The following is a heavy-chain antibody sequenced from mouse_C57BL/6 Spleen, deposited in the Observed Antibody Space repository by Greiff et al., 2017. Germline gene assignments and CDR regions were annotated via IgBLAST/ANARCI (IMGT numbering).Heavy chain of an antibody. Sequence: VQLQESGAELVRPGASVTLSCKASGYTFTDYEMHWVKQTPVHGLEWIGAIDPETGGTAYNQKFKGKAILTADKSSSTAYMELRSLTSEDSAVYYCTRSSRLGDYAMDYWGQGTSVTVSS. D-gene: IGHD2-2*01. CDR1: GYTFTDYE. V-gene: IGHV1-15*01. CDR2: IDPETGGT. CDR3: TRSSRLGDYAMDY. J-gene: IGHJ4*01.